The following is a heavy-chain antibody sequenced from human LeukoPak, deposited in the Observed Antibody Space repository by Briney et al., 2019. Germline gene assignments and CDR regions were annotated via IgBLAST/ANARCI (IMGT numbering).Heavy chain of an antibody. V-gene: IGHV3-33*01. J-gene: IGHJ5*02. CDR3: AREDSRGYYAWFDP. CDR2: IWYDGSNK. CDR1: GFTFSSYG. Sequence: HSGGSLRLSCAASGFTFSSYGMHWVRQAPGKGLEWVAVIWYDGSNKYYADSVKGRFTISRDNSKNTLYLQMNSLRAEDTAVYYCAREDSRGYYAWFDPWGQGTLVTVSS. D-gene: IGHD3-22*01.